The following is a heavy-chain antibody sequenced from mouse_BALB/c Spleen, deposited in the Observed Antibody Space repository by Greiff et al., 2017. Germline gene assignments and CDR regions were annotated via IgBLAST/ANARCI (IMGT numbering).Heavy chain of an antibody. CDR1: GFTFTDYY. J-gene: IGHJ2*01. D-gene: IGHD2-1*01. CDR2: IRNKANGYTT. V-gene: IGHV7-3*02. CDR3: ARAEEYGNCLDY. Sequence: EVKLMESGGGLVQPGGSLRLSCATSGFTFTDYYMSWVRQPPGKALEWLGFIRNKANGYTTEYSASVKGRFTISRDNSQSILYLQMNTLRAEDSATYYCARAEEYGNCLDYWGQGTTLTVSS.